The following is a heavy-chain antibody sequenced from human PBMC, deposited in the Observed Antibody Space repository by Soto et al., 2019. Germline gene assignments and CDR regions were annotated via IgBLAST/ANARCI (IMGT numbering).Heavy chain of an antibody. CDR2: IRTKPNNSAT. D-gene: IGHD6-19*01. J-gene: IGHJ4*02. Sequence: GGSLRLSCAASGFTFSGSGIHWVRQASGKGLEWVGRIRTKPNNSATAYAASVKGRFTISRDDSKNMAYLQMNSLKSEDTDVYYCTAMAGIDYWGQGTLVPVSS. CDR3: TAMAGIDY. CDR1: GFTFSGSG. V-gene: IGHV3-73*01.